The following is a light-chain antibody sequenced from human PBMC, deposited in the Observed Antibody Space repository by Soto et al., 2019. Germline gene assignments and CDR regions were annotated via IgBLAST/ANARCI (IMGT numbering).Light chain of an antibody. J-gene: IGLJ1*01. CDR3: QAWDNNLYV. CDR1: KLGDKY. CDR2: QDK. V-gene: IGLV3-1*01. Sequence: SYELTQPPSVSVSPGQTASITCSGEKLGDKYVCWYQQKPGQSPVVVIYQDKKRPSGIPERFSGSNSGNTATLTISETQAMDEADYYCQAWDNNLYVFGTGTKVTVL.